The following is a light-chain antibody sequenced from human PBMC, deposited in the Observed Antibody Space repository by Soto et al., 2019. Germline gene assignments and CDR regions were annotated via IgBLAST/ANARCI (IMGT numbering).Light chain of an antibody. V-gene: IGLV4-69*01. J-gene: IGLJ2*01. CDR3: QTWGTDIGV. CDR2: LNSDGSH. CDR1: SGHSSYA. Sequence: QLVLTQSPSASASLGASVKLTCTLSSGHSSYAIAWHQQQPEKGPRYLMKLNSDGSHSKGDGIPDRFSGSSSGAERYLTISSLQSEDEAEYYCQTWGTDIGVFGGGTKLTVL.